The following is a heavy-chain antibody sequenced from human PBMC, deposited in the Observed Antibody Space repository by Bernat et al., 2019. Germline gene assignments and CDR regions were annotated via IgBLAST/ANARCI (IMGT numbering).Heavy chain of an antibody. D-gene: IGHD3-22*01. CDR3: ARDLRYYYDSSGPRGYYGMDV. J-gene: IGHJ6*02. CDR1: GYTFTSYG. V-gene: IGHV1-18*01. CDR2: ISGDNGKT. Sequence: QVQLVQSGAEVKKPGASVKVSCKASGYTFTSYGISWVRQAPGQGLEWMGWISGDNGKTNYAQRLQGRVTMTTDTSTSTAYMELRSLRSDDTAVYYCARDLRYYYDSSGPRGYYGMDVWGQGTTVTVSS.